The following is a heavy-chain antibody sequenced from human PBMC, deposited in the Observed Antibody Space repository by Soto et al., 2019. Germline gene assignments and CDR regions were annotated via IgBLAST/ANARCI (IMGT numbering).Heavy chain of an antibody. J-gene: IGHJ4*02. Sequence: QITLKESGPTLVKPTQTLTLTCTFAGFSLSSSGVGVGWIRQPPGKALEWLALIYWNDDKRYSPSLKSRVTITKDTSKNRVVLTMTNMDPVDTATYYCAHRRSKTAMASFDYWGQGALVTVSS. CDR3: AHRRSKTAMASFDY. V-gene: IGHV2-5*01. D-gene: IGHD5-18*01. CDR1: GFSLSSSGVG. CDR2: IYWNDDK.